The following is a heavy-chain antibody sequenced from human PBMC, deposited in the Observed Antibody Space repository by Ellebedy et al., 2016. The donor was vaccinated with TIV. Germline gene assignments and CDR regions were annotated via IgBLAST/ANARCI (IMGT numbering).Heavy chain of an antibody. V-gene: IGHV1-18*01. J-gene: IGHJ4*02. CDR1: GYRFTSYG. CDR2: ISAYNGNT. CDR3: ARVGLLGYCSSTSCQPYFDY. D-gene: IGHD2-2*01. Sequence: ASVKVSCXASGYRFTSYGFSWVRQAPGQGLEWMGWISAYNGNTNLAQKFQGRVTMTTDTSTSTGYMEMRSLRSDDTAMYYCARVGLLGYCSSTSCQPYFDYWGQGTLVTVSS.